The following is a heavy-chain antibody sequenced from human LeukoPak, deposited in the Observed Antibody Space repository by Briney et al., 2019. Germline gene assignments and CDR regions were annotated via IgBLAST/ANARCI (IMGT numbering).Heavy chain of an antibody. D-gene: IGHD4-23*01. V-gene: IGHV3-23*01. J-gene: IGHJ4*02. CDR1: GFTFSSYA. Sequence: PGGSLRLSCAASGFTFSSYAMSWVRQAPGKGLEWVSAMSGSGGSIYYADSVKGRFTISRDSSKNTLYLQMNSLRAEDTAVYYCVKGGGNVRRYFEYWGQGTLVTVSS. CDR3: VKGGGNVRRYFEY. CDR2: MSGSGGSI.